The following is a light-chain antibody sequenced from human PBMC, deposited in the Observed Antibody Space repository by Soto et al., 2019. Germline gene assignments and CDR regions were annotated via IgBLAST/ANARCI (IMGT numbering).Light chain of an antibody. J-gene: IGLJ1*01. CDR2: DVS. CDR3: SSFTSSATYV. V-gene: IGLV2-14*01. CDR1: SSDIGNYNY. Sequence: QSVLTQPASVSGSPGQSITISCTGTSSDIGNYNYVSWYQQHPGKAPKLMIYDVSNRPSGVSKRFSGSESGYTASLTISGLQAEDEADYYCSSFTSSATYVFGTGTKLTVL.